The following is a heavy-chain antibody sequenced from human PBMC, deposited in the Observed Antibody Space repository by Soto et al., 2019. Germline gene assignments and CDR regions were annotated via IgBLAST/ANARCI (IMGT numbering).Heavy chain of an antibody. CDR1: GGSFSGYY. J-gene: IGHJ4*02. CDR2: IKHSGST. V-gene: IGHV4-34*01. CDR3: ARGPRTRYSYGYRYFDY. Sequence: SYTLSITRAVYGGSFSGYYWICIRQPPGKGPEWIGEIKHSGSTNYNPSLKSRVTISVDTSKNQFSLKLSSVTAADTAVYYCARGPRTRYSYGYRYFDYWGQGTLVTVSS. D-gene: IGHD5-18*01.